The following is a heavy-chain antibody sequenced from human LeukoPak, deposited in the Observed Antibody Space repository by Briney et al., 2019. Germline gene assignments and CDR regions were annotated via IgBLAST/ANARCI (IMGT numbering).Heavy chain of an antibody. D-gene: IGHD4-11*01. CDR3: ARDGALLWTTTVTSFDY. CDR1: GFAFGDYA. V-gene: IGHV3-49*04. J-gene: IGHJ4*02. Sequence: GGSLRLSCTASGFAFGDYAMSWVRQAPGKGLEWVCLIRGKTYGGTTEYAASVKGRFTISRDNAKNSLYLQMNSLRAEDTAVYYCARDGALLWTTTVTSFDYWGQGTLVTVSS. CDR2: IRGKTYGGTT.